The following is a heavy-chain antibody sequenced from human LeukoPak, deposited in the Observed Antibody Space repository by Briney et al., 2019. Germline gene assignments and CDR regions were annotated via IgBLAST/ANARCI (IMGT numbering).Heavy chain of an antibody. CDR1: GGSISTYY. CDR3: AMAGGYCSGTSCYGSNWFGP. V-gene: IGHV4-59*01. J-gene: IGHJ5*02. D-gene: IGHD2-2*01. Sequence: SETLSLTCTVSGGSISTYYWSWIRQPPGKGLEWIGHVSNSGSTNSNPSLKSRITISIDTSKNQFSLRLSSVTAADTAVYYCAMAGGYCSGTSCYGSNWFGPLGQGTRVTVSS. CDR2: VSNSGST.